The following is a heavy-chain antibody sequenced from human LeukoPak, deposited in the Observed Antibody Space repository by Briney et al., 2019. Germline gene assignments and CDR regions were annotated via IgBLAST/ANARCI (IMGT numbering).Heavy chain of an antibody. Sequence: GGSLSLSCAASGFTYSSYWMRGVRQAPGKGLEWVANIKQDGSENYYVDSVKGRLTISRDNAKNSLYLQMNSLRAEDTAVYYCARVVAGYFDYWGQGTLVTVSS. V-gene: IGHV3-7*01. CDR1: GFTYSSYW. CDR2: IKQDGSEN. CDR3: ARVVAGYFDY. J-gene: IGHJ4*02. D-gene: IGHD6-19*01.